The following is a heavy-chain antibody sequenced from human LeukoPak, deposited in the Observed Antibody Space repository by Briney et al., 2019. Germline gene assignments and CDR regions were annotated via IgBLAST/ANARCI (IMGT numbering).Heavy chain of an antibody. CDR2: IWYDGSNK. D-gene: IGHD2-2*01. CDR3: AKASSGSSSL. CDR1: GFTFSSYG. Sequence: GRSLRLSCAASGFTFSSYGMHWVRQAPGKGLEWVAVIWYDGSNKYYADSVKGRFTISRDNSKNTLYLQMNSLRAEDTAVYYCAKASSGSSSLWGQGTLVTVSS. J-gene: IGHJ4*02. V-gene: IGHV3-33*06.